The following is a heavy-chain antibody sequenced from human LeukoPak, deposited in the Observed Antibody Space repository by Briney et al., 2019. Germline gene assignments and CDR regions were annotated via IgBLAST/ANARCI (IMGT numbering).Heavy chain of an antibody. J-gene: IGHJ3*02. D-gene: IGHD5-18*01. V-gene: IGHV4-34*01. CDR2: INHSGST. CDR1: GGSFSGYY. Sequence: SETLSLTCAVYGGSFSGYYWSWIRQPPGKGLEWIGEINHSGSTNYNPSLKSRVTISVDTSKNQFSLKLSSVTAADTAVYYCARLKVDTAMVLGNDAFDIWGQGTMVTVSS. CDR3: ARLKVDTAMVLGNDAFDI.